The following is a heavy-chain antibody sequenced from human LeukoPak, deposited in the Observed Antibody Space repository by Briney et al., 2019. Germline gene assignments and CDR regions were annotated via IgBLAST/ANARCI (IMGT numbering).Heavy chain of an antibody. CDR3: ARGLRWSASPNRLDYYYYYGMDV. J-gene: IGHJ6*02. Sequence: GASVKVSCKASGATFRNYAISWVRQAPGQGLEWMGGIIPIFGTANYAQKFQGRVTITADKSTSTAYMELSSLRSEDTAVYYCARGLRWSASPNRLDYYYYYGMDVWGQGTTVTVSS. D-gene: IGHD4-23*01. CDR2: IIPIFGTA. CDR1: GATFRNYA. V-gene: IGHV1-69*06.